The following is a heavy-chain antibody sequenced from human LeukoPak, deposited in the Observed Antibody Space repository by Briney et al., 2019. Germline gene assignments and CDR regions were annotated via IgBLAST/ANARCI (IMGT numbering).Heavy chain of an antibody. Sequence: GGSLRLSCAASGFTFSHGMSWVRQALGKGLEWVSAISVSGDSTYYVDSVKGRFTISRDNSKNTLYLQMNSLRAEDTAVYYCAKEAVIAVALDYWGQGTLVTVSS. CDR3: AKEAVIAVALDY. V-gene: IGHV3-23*01. J-gene: IGHJ4*02. CDR2: ISVSGDST. CDR1: GFTFSHG. D-gene: IGHD6-19*01.